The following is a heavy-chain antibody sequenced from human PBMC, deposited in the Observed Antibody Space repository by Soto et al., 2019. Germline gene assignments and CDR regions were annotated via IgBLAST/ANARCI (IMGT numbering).Heavy chain of an antibody. D-gene: IGHD6-19*01. CDR2: ISSSSSYI. CDR3: ARTIAVAVDWFDP. Sequence: GGSLRLSCAASGFTFSSDSMNWVRQAPGKGLEWVSSISSSSSYIYYADSVKGRFTISRDNAKNSLYLQMNSLRAEDTAVYYCARTIAVAVDWFDPWGQGTLVTGSS. V-gene: IGHV3-21*01. J-gene: IGHJ5*02. CDR1: GFTFSSDS.